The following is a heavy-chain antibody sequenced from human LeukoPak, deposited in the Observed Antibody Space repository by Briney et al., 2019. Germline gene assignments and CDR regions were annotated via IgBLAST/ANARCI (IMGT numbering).Heavy chain of an antibody. CDR3: ARGDDWFDP. V-gene: IGHV1-69*13. Sequence: ASVKVSCKASGYTFTSYYMHWVRQAPGQGLEWMGGIIPIFGTANYAQKFQGRVTITADESTSTAYMELSSLRSEDTAVYYCARGDDWFDPWGQGTLVTVSS. CDR1: GYTFTSYY. CDR2: IIPIFGTA. J-gene: IGHJ5*02.